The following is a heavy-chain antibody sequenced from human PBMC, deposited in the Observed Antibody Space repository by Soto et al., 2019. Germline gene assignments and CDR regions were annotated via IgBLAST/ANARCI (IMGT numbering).Heavy chain of an antibody. D-gene: IGHD6-6*01. CDR2: IYYSGST. Sequence: QLQLQESGPGLVKPSETLSLTCTVSGGSISSSSYYWGWIRQPPGKGLEWIGSIYYSGSTYYNPSLKSRVTMSVDTSKNQFSLKLSSVTAADTAVYYCARPKYSSSSGIWWFDPWGQGTLVTVSS. CDR1: GGSISSSSYY. V-gene: IGHV4-39*01. CDR3: ARPKYSSSSGIWWFDP. J-gene: IGHJ5*02.